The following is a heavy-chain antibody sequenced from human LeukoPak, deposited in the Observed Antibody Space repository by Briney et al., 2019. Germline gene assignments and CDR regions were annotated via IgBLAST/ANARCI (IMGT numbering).Heavy chain of an antibody. V-gene: IGHV4-34*01. D-gene: IGHD3-10*01. Sequence: KSSETLSLTCAVYGGSFSGYYWSWIRQPPGKGLEWIGEINHSGSTNYNPSLKSRVTISVDTSKNQFSLKLSSVTAADTAVYYCARGWKPMVRGVIRYYFDYWGQGTLVTVSS. CDR2: INHSGST. CDR1: GGSFSGYY. CDR3: ARGWKPMVRGVIRYYFDY. J-gene: IGHJ4*02.